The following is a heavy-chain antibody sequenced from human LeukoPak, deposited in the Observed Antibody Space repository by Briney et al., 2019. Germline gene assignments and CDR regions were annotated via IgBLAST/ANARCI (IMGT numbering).Heavy chain of an antibody. CDR2: INPNSGGT. CDR3: ATCSGGSCYPNWFDP. CDR1: GYTFTGYY. D-gene: IGHD2-15*01. Sequence: ASVKVSCKASGYTFTGYYMHWVRQAPGQGLEWMGWINPNSGGTNYAQKFQGRVTMTRDTSISTAYMELSRLRSDDTAVYYCATCSGGSCYPNWFDPWGQGTLVTVSS. J-gene: IGHJ5*02. V-gene: IGHV1-2*02.